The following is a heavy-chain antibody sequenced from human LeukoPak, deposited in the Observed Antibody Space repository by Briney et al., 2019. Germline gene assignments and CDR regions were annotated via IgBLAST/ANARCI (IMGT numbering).Heavy chain of an antibody. CDR2: ISGSGGST. D-gene: IGHD3-9*01. J-gene: IGHJ4*02. CDR1: GFTFSSYA. V-gene: IGHV3-23*01. CDR3: AKGLDRHYDTLTGYYNPFDY. Sequence: GGSLRLSCAASGFTFSSYAMSWVRQAPGKGLEWVSAISGSGGSTYYADSVKGRFTISRDNSKDTLYLQMNSLRAEDTTVYYCAKGLDRHYDTLTGYYNPFDYWGQGTLVTVSS.